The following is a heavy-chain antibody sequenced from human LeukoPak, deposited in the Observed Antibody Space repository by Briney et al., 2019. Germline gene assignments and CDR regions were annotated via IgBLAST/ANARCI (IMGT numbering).Heavy chain of an antibody. J-gene: IGHJ5*02. Sequence: GGSLRLSCAASGFTFNDYYMSWIRQAPGKGLEWLSYINIGGTNTHYADSVKGRFTISRDDAKKSLYLEMNNLRAEDTAVYYCATDGAGFDAWGQGVLVTVSS. CDR3: ATDGAGFDA. CDR1: GFTFNDYY. CDR2: INIGGTNT. V-gene: IGHV3-11*01.